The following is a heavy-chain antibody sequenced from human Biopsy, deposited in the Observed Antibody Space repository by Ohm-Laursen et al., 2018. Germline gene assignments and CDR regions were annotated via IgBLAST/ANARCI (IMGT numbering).Heavy chain of an antibody. Sequence: SETLSLTCPVSDDSIRNFYWTWIRQPPGQGLEWIGHASYSGYTNYNPSLKSRVTISVDTSKNHFSLNLRFVTAADTAVYSCARLGNFWNAEDGLDLWGLGTMVTVSS. CDR3: ARLGNFWNAEDGLDL. J-gene: IGHJ3*01. D-gene: IGHD3-3*01. CDR2: ASYSGYT. V-gene: IGHV4-59*08. CDR1: DDSIRNFY.